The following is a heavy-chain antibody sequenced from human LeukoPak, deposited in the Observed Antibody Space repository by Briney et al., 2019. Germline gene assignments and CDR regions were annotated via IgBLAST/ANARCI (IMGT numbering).Heavy chain of an antibody. CDR1: GGSFSGYY. Sequence: SETLSLTCAVYGGSFSGYYWSWIRQPPGKGLEWIGEINHSGSTNYNPSLKSRVTISVDTSKNQFSLKLSSVPAADTAVYYCARAEWRQLVYTHFDYWGQGTLVTVSS. J-gene: IGHJ4*02. D-gene: IGHD6-13*01. V-gene: IGHV4-34*01. CDR2: INHSGST. CDR3: ARAEWRQLVYTHFDY.